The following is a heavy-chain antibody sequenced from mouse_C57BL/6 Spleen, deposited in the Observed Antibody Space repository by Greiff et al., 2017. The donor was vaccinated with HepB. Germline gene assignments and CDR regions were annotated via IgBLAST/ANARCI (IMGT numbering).Heavy chain of an antibody. Sequence: QVQLQQSGPGLVQPSQSLSITCTVSGFSLTSYGVHWVRQSPGKGLEWLGVIWSGGSTDYNAAFISRLSISKDNSKSQVFFKMNSLQADDTAIYYCARKSFGDYYGSSYGYFDVWGTGTTVTVSS. CDR2: IWSGGST. CDR3: ARKSFGDYYGSSYGYFDV. D-gene: IGHD1-1*01. J-gene: IGHJ1*03. CDR1: GFSLTSYG. V-gene: IGHV2-2*01.